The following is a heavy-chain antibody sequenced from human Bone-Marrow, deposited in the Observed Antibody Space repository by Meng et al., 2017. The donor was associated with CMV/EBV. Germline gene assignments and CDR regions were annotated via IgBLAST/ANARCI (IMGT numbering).Heavy chain of an antibody. CDR3: ARGGDLWAGSNFDY. CDR1: GFNFNGHS. D-gene: IGHD3/OR15-3a*01. CDR2: ISINRNYK. J-gene: IGHJ4*02. Sequence: GESLKIACAASGFNFNGHSLNWVRQAPGKGLEWVSSISINRNYKHYADSVKGRFFISTDDAKSSLFLQMDSLRAEDTATYYCARGGDLWAGSNFDYWGPGTLVTVSS. V-gene: IGHV3-21*06.